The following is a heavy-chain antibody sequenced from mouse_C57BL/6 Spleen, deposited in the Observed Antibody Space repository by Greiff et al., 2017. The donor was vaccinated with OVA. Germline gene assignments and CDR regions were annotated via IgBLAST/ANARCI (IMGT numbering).Heavy chain of an antibody. J-gene: IGHJ3*01. CDR2: INPNNGGT. D-gene: IGHD1-1*01. Sequence: VQLQQSGPELVKPGASVKMSCKASGYTFTDYNMHWVKQSHGKSLEWIGYINPNNGGTSYNQKFKGKATLTVNKSSSTAYMELRSLTSEDSAVYYCASPIYYGRILFAYWGQGTLVTVSA. V-gene: IGHV1-22*01. CDR3: ASPIYYGRILFAY. CDR1: GYTFTDYN.